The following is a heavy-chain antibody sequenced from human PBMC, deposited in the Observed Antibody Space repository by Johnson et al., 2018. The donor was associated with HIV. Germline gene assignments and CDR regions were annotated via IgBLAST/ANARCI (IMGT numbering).Heavy chain of an antibody. D-gene: IGHD1-7*01. CDR1: GITFSSYA. V-gene: IGHV3-48*04. J-gene: IGHJ3*02. CDR2: ISSSGSTI. Sequence: VQLVESGGGVVQPGGSLRLSCAASGITFSSYAMHWVRQAPGKGLAWVSYISSSGSTIYYADSVKGGFTISRDNAKNSLYLQMNSLRAEDTAVYYCARERNYGTHAAFDIWGQGTMVTVSS. CDR3: ARERNYGTHAAFDI.